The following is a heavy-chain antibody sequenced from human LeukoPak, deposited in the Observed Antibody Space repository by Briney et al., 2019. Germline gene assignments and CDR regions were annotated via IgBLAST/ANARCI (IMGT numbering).Heavy chain of an antibody. Sequence: GGSLRLSCAASGFSFRSYGMHWVRQAPGKGLEWVAVISYEGSNEYYADSVKGRFTISRDNSKNTLYLQMTSLRAEDTAVYYCAKDWIRYYYDSSGYYGDYWGQGTLVTVSS. CDR2: ISYEGSNE. CDR3: AKDWIRYYYDSSGYYGDY. V-gene: IGHV3-30*18. D-gene: IGHD3-22*01. J-gene: IGHJ4*02. CDR1: GFSFRSYG.